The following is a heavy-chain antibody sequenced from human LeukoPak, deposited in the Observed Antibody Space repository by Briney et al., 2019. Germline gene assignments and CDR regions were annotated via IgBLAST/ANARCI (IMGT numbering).Heavy chain of an antibody. Sequence: SETLSLTCAVYGGSFSGYYWSWIRQPPGKGLEWIGYIYYSGSTNYNPSLKSRVTTSVDTSKNQFSLKLSSVTAADTAVYYCARFYYVANWFDPWGQGTLVTVSS. CDR2: IYYSGST. J-gene: IGHJ5*02. CDR3: ARFYYVANWFDP. CDR1: GGSFSGYY. D-gene: IGHD3-10*02. V-gene: IGHV4-59*12.